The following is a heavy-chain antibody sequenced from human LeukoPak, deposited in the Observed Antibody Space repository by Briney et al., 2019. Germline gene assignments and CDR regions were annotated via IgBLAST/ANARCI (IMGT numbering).Heavy chain of an antibody. D-gene: IGHD3-22*01. CDR3: AKHDSSSVY. J-gene: IGHJ4*02. CDR1: GFIFSNYG. CDR2: IRSDGSEK. V-gene: IGHV3-30*02. Sequence: GGSLRLSCAVSGFIFSNYGMHWVRQAPGKGLEWVASIRSDGSEKNYAASVKGRFTISRDNSKNTLYVQMNSLRADDTAVYYCAKHDSSSVYWGQGTLVTVSS.